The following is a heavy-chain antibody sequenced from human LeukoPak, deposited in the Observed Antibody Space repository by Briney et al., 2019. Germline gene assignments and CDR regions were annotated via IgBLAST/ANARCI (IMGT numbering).Heavy chain of an antibody. V-gene: IGHV3-20*04. CDR2: LNWNGGSS. J-gene: IGHJ3*02. Sequence: GGSLRLSCVASGFTFDDYGMSWVRQAPGKGLEWVSSLNWNGGSSAYADSVKGRFTSSRANAKNPLFLHMNSLRAEDTALYCCVRRMIVDAFDIWGQGTMVTVSS. D-gene: IGHD3-22*01. CDR1: GFTFDDYG. CDR3: VRRMIVDAFDI.